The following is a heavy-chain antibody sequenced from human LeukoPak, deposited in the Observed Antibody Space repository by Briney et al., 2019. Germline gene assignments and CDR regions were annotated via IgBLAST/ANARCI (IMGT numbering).Heavy chain of an antibody. CDR2: INPNSGGT. CDR1: GYTFTDCH. CDR3: AREVIPNWFDP. D-gene: IGHD3-16*02. V-gene: IGHV1-2*02. Sequence: ASVKVSCKASGYTFTDCHMHWVRQAPGQGLEWMGWINPNSGGTNYARKFQGRVTMTRDTSISTAYMELSRLRSEDTAVYYCAREVIPNWFDPWGQGTLVTVSS. J-gene: IGHJ5*02.